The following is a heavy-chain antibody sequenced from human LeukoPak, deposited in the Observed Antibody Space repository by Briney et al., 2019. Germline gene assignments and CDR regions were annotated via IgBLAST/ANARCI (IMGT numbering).Heavy chain of an antibody. CDR3: ARVGGYCSSTSCYAQTHAFDI. J-gene: IGHJ3*02. Sequence: ASVKVSCKASGYTFTGYYMHWVRQAPGQGLEWMGWINPNSGGTNYAQKFQGRVTMTRDTSISTAYRELSRLRSDDTAVYYCARVGGYCSSTSCYAQTHAFDIWGQGTMVTVSS. CDR1: GYTFTGYY. CDR2: INPNSGGT. V-gene: IGHV1-2*02. D-gene: IGHD2-2*01.